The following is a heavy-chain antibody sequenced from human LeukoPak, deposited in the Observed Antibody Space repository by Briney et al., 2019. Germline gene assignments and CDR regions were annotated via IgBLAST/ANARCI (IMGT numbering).Heavy chain of an antibody. CDR2: ISYDGSNK. V-gene: IGHV3-30*04. Sequence: GGSLRLSCAASGFIFSSYAMHWVRQAPGKGLEWVAVISYDGSNKYYADSVKGRFTISRDNSKNTLYLQMNSLRAEDTAVYCCARDSGPSIRFLEWLISPPDYWGQGTPVTVSS. CDR1: GFIFSSYA. D-gene: IGHD3-3*01. CDR3: ARDSGPSIRFLEWLISPPDY. J-gene: IGHJ4*02.